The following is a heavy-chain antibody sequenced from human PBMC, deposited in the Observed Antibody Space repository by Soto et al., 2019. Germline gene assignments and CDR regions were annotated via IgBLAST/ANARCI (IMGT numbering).Heavy chain of an antibody. V-gene: IGHV3-74*01. D-gene: IGHD4-17*01. Sequence: EVQLVESGGGLVQPGGSLRLSCAASGFTFSTYWMHWVRQVQGKGLLWVSRINSDATTTTYADSVQGRFTISRDNAKDTLFLQMDSLRVEDTALYYCARVTYGVNIYFDLWGRGTLVTVSS. J-gene: IGHJ2*01. CDR2: INSDATTT. CDR3: ARVTYGVNIYFDL. CDR1: GFTFSTYW.